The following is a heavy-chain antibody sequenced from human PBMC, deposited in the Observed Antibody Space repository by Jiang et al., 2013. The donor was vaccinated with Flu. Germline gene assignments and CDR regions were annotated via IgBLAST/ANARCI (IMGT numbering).Heavy chain of an antibody. CDR1: GYTFTGYY. V-gene: IGHV1-2*04. CDR3: ARDGGYCSGGSCYSSAYYYGMDV. CDR2: INPNSGGT. D-gene: IGHD2-15*01. Sequence: SGAEVKKPGASVKVSCKASGYTFTGYYMHWVRQAPGQGLEWMGWINPNSGGTNYAQKFQGWVTMTRDTSISTAYMELSRLRSDDTAVYYCARDGGYCSGGSCYSSAYYYGMDVWGQGTTVTVSS. J-gene: IGHJ6*02.